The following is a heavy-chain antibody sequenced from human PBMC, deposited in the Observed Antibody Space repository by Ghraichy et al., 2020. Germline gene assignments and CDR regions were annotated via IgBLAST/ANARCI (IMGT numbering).Heavy chain of an antibody. CDR2: INHSGST. J-gene: IGHJ2*01. D-gene: IGHD3-16*01. Sequence: SETLSLTCAVYGGSFSGYYWSWIRQPPGKGLEWIGEINHSGSTNYNPSLKSRVTISVDTSKNQFSLKLSSVTAADTAVYYCARQRRQASWAGRRADWYFDLWGRGTLVTVSS. CDR3: ARQRRQASWAGRRADWYFDL. V-gene: IGHV4-34*01. CDR1: GGSFSGYY.